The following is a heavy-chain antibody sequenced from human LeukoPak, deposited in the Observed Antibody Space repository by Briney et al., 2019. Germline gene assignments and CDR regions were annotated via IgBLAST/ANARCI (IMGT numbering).Heavy chain of an antibody. CDR3: AKVGSYQLPQGYYGMDV. D-gene: IGHD2-2*01. Sequence: GGSLRLSCAASRFTFSSYAMSWVRQAPGKGLEWVSAISGSGGSTYYADSVKGRFTISRDNSKNTLYLQMNSLRAEDTAVYYCAKVGSYQLPQGYYGMDVWGQGTTVTVSS. J-gene: IGHJ6*02. V-gene: IGHV3-23*01. CDR1: RFTFSSYA. CDR2: ISGSGGST.